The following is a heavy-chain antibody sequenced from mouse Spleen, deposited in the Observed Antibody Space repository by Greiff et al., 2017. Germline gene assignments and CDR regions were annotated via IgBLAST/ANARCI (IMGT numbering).Heavy chain of an antibody. J-gene: IGHJ2*01. CDR1: GYTFTDYN. D-gene: IGHD1-1*01. CDR3: ARWDYSRRYFDY. CDR2: INPNNGGT. V-gene: IGHV1-22*01. Sequence: VQLQQSGPELVKPGASVKMSCKASGYTFTDYNMHWVKQSHGKSLEWIGYINPNNGGTSYNQKFKGKATLTVNKSSSTAYMELRSLTSEDSAVYYCARWDYSRRYFDYWGQGTTLTVSS.